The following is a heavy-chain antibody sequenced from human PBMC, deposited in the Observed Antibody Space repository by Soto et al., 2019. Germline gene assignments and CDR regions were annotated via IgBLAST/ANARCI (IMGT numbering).Heavy chain of an antibody. V-gene: IGHV3-23*01. CDR1: GFTFSSYA. CDR3: AKALGYSNYGAYYYYGMDV. CDR2: ISGSGGST. J-gene: IGHJ6*02. Sequence: PGGSLRLSCAASGFTFSSYAMSWVRQAPGKGLEWVSAISGSGGSTYYADSVKGRFTISRDNSKNTLYLQMNSLRAEDTAVYYCAKALGYSNYGAYYYYGMDVWGQGTTVTVSS. D-gene: IGHD4-4*01.